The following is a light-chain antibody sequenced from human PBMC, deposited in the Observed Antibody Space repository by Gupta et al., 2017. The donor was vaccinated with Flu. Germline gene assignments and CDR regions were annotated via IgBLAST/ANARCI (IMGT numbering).Light chain of an antibody. Sequence: TITFTCGVPSGSVSTDNFPSWYRQTPGQAPHTLIYDTDNRAAGVGDRFSGSVVGNKAALTITGVQEDDEADYFCILFRDPGTWLFGGGTKLTVL. J-gene: IGLJ2*01. CDR1: SGSVSTDNF. CDR3: ILFRDPGTWL. CDR2: DTD. V-gene: IGLV8-61*01.